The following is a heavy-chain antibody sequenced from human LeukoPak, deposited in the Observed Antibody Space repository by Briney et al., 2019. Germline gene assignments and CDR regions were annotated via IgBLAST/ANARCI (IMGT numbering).Heavy chain of an antibody. CDR3: ARVFTSSGYYHLDY. CDR2: IIPIFGTA. V-gene: IGHV1-69*13. Sequence: SVKVSCKASGYTFTSYGISWVRQAPGQGLEWMGGIIPIFGTANYAQKFQGRVTITADESTSTAYMELSSLRSEDTAVYYCARVFTSSGYYHLDYWGQGTLVTVSS. J-gene: IGHJ4*02. D-gene: IGHD3-22*01. CDR1: GYTFTSYG.